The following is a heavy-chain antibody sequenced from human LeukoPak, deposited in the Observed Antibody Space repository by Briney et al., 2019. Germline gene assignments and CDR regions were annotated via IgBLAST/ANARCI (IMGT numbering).Heavy chain of an antibody. V-gene: IGHV4-39*01. D-gene: IGHD6-19*01. Sequence: SETLSLTCTVSGGSISSSSYYWGWIRQPPGKGLEWIGSIYYSGSTYYNPSLKSRVTISVDTSKNQFSLKLSSVTAADTAVYYCAEDYSSGWSHWGQGTLVTVSS. CDR3: AEDYSSGWSH. CDR1: GGSISSSSYY. CDR2: IYYSGST. J-gene: IGHJ4*02.